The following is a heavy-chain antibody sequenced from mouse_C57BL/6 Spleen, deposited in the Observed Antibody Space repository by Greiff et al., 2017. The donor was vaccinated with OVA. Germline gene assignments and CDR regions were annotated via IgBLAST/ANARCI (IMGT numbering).Heavy chain of an antibody. CDR2: IYPRDGST. CDR3: ARSNYGSSRYWYFDV. Sequence: VKLQESGPELVKPGASVKLSCKASGYTFTSYDINWVKQRPGQGLEWIGWIYPRDGSTKYNEKFKGKATLTVDTSSSTAYMELHSLTSEDSAVYFCARSNYGSSRYWYFDVWGTGTTVTVSS. CDR1: GYTFTSYD. D-gene: IGHD1-1*01. V-gene: IGHV1-85*01. J-gene: IGHJ1*03.